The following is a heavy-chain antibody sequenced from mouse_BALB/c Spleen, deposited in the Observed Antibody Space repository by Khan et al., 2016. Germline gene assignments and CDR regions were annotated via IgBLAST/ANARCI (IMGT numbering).Heavy chain of an antibody. CDR2: IWPGGST. CDR3: DRDDRDYVACFAS. J-gene: IGHJ3*01. V-gene: IGHV2-9*02. CDR1: GFSLTNSG. Sequence: QVQLKESGPGLVAPSQSLSITCTVSGFSLTNSGVHWIRQPPGKGLEWLGVIWPGGSTDYNSALMSRLSITKDNSQNQVFLKMISLQTDDTAMYYCDRDDRDYVACFASWGQGTLVIVSA. D-gene: IGHD2-4*01.